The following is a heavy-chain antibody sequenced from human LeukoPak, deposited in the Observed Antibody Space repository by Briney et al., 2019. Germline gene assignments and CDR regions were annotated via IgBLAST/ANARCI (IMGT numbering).Heavy chain of an antibody. J-gene: IGHJ4*02. CDR2: INEDGSKK. CDR3: ARDGRDGYIDY. CDR1: GFTFTNYW. D-gene: IGHD5-24*01. Sequence: GGSLRLSCAASGFTFTNYWMSWVRQAPGKGLEWLANINEDGSKKYYVDSVKGRFTISRDNAKNSLYLQMNSLRAEDTAVYYCARDGRDGYIDYWGQGTLVTVSP. V-gene: IGHV3-7*01.